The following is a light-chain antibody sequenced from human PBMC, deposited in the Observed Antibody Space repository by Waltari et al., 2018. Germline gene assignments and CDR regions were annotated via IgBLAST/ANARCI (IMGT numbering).Light chain of an antibody. Sequence: QSVVTQPPSASGTPGQRVTLSCSGRNSNIGSDMMNWYQQFPGTPPKLLIYANNQRPSGVPGRFSASRSGTSASLVISGLQSEDEADYYCATWDASLDTWVFGGGTKVTVL. CDR2: ANN. CDR1: NSNIGSDM. CDR3: ATWDASLDTWV. V-gene: IGLV1-44*01. J-gene: IGLJ3*02.